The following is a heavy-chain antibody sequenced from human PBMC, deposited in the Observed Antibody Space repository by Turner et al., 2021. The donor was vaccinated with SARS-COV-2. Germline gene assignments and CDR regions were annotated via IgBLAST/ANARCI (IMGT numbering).Heavy chain of an antibody. CDR2: IYYSGST. V-gene: IGHV4-39*01. Sequence: QLQLQESGPGLVKPSETLSLTCTVSGGSISSSSYYWGWIRQPPGKGLEWIGSIYYSGSTYYNPSLKSRVTISVGTSKNQFSLKLSSVTAADTAVYYCATSTVAGTELNYYGMDVWGQGTTVTVSS. CDR1: GGSISSSSYY. CDR3: ATSTVAGTELNYYGMDV. J-gene: IGHJ6*02. D-gene: IGHD6-13*01.